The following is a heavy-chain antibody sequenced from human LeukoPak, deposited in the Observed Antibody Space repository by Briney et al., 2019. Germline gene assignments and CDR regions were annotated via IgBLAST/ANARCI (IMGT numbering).Heavy chain of an antibody. V-gene: IGHV3-74*01. J-gene: IGHJ6*03. D-gene: IGHD2-2*01. CDR1: GFTFSTYW. CDR2: INADGSSR. CDR3: VRGGLPAGMDV. Sequence: GGSLRLSCAASGFTFSTYWMHWVRHAPGKGLEWVSRINADGSSRDYADSVKGRFTISRDNAKNTLYLQMNSLSAEDTAVYYCVRGGLPAGMDVWGKGTTVTVSS.